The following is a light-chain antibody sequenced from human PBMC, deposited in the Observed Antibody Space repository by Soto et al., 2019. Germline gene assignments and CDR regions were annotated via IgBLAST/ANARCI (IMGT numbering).Light chain of an antibody. J-gene: IGKJ4*01. CDR2: KAS. V-gene: IGKV1-5*03. CDR1: QSISSW. Sequence: DIQMTQSPSTLSASVGDRVTITCRASQSISSWLAWYQQKPGKAPKLLIYKASSLESGVPSRFSGSGSGTEFTLXIXSXXPXXFXXXXXXXXNSYSFGGGTKVEIK. CDR3: XXXNSYS.